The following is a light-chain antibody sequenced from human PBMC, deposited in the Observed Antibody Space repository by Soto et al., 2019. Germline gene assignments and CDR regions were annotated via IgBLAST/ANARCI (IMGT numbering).Light chain of an antibody. CDR2: LGS. CDR3: LQALQTPFA. Sequence: DIVMTQSPLSLPVTPGEPASISCRSSQSLLHSSGRYYLDWYLQKPGQSPQLLIYLGSHRASGVXDXXSGSGSGTDFTLTISRVEAEDVGIYYCLQALQTPFACGGGTRVEIK. V-gene: IGKV2-28*01. J-gene: IGKJ4*01. CDR1: QSLLHSSGRYY.